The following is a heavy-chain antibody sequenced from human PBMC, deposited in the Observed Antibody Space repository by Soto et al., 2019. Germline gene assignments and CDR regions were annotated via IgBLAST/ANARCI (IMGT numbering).Heavy chain of an antibody. CDR3: VRAVGYSGYDRFDY. Sequence: SETLSLTCTVSGGSISSGGYYWSWIRQHPGKGLEWIGYIYYSGSTYYNPSLKSRVTISVDTSKNQFSLKLSSVTAADTAVYYCVRAVGYSGYDRFDYWGQGTLVTVSS. D-gene: IGHD5-12*01. V-gene: IGHV4-31*03. CDR2: IYYSGST. CDR1: GGSISSGGYY. J-gene: IGHJ4*02.